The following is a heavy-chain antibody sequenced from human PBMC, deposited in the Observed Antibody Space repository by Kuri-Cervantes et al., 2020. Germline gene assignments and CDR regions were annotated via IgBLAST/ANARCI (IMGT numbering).Heavy chain of an antibody. CDR1: GYTFTSYD. V-gene: IGHV1-8*01. CDR2: MNPNSGNT. CDR3: ARAPPRYYGSGSWLGWFDP. J-gene: IGHJ5*02. Sequence: ASVKVSCKASGYTFTSYDINWVRQATGQGLEWMGWMNPNSGNTGYAQKFQGRVTMTRNTSISTAYMELSSLRSEDTAVYYCARAPPRYYGSGSWLGWFDPWGQGTLVTVSS. D-gene: IGHD3-10*01.